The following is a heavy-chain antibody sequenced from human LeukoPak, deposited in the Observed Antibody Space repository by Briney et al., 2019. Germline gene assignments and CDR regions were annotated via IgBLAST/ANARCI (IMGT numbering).Heavy chain of an antibody. J-gene: IGHJ4*02. CDR2: IKSKTDGGTT. CDR1: GFTFSNAW. CDR3: TTDREGFLEWLYYFDY. Sequence: PGGSLRLSCAASGFTFSNAWMSWVRQAPGKGLEWVGRIKSKTDGGTTDYAAPVKGRFTISRDDSKNTLYLQMNSLKTEDTAVYYCTTDREGFLEWLYYFDYWGQGTLVTVSS. D-gene: IGHD3-3*01. V-gene: IGHV3-15*01.